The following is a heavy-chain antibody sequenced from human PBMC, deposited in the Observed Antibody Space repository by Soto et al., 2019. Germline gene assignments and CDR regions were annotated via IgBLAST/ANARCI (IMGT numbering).Heavy chain of an antibody. CDR2: TSGYNGNT. Sequence: QVQLVQSRGEVKKPGASVKVSCKTSGYSFTTYGFSWVRQAPGQGLEWMGWTSGYNGNTNYAQKFQGRVTMTTDTSTSTAYMELRSLRSDDTAVYYCAREGPAPYYYYGMDVWGQGSTVTVSS. J-gene: IGHJ6*02. CDR3: AREGPAPYYYYGMDV. V-gene: IGHV1-18*01. CDR1: GYSFTTYG.